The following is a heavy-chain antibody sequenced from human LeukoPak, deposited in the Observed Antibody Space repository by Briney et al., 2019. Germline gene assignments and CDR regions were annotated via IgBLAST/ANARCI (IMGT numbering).Heavy chain of an antibody. CDR2: ISSNGGST. CDR3: VPSSGYSLDY. D-gene: IGHD3-22*01. CDR1: GFTFSSYA. V-gene: IGHV3-64D*06. J-gene: IGHJ4*02. Sequence: GGSLRLSCSASGFTFSSYAMHWVRQAPGKGLEYVSAISSNGGSTYYADSVEGRFTISRDNSKNTLYLQMSSLRAEDTAVYYCVPSSGYSLDYWGQGTLVTVSS.